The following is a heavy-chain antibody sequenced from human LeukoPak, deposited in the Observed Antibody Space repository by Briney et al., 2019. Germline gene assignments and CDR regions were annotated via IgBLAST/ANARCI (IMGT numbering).Heavy chain of an antibody. Sequence: SGTLSLTCAVSGGSISSSNWWSWVRQPPGKGLEWIGEIYHSGRTNYTPSLKSRVTISVDKSKNQLSLKLSSVTAADTAVYYCARDNYDNSGYYFDYWGQGTLVTVSS. CDR2: IYHSGRT. CDR3: ARDNYDNSGYYFDY. J-gene: IGHJ4*02. V-gene: IGHV4-4*02. D-gene: IGHD3-22*01. CDR1: GGSISSSNW.